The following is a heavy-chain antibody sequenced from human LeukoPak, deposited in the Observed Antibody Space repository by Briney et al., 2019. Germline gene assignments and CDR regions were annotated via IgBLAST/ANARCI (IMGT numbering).Heavy chain of an antibody. Sequence: GGSLRLSCAASGFTFSSYSMNWVRQAPGKGLEWVSSISSSSYIYYADSVKGRFTISRDNAKNSLYLQMNSLRAEDTAVYYCAVSSSWYERVDCWGQGTLVTVSS. V-gene: IGHV3-21*01. D-gene: IGHD6-13*01. CDR1: GFTFSSYS. J-gene: IGHJ4*02. CDR3: AVSSSWYERVDC. CDR2: ISSSSYI.